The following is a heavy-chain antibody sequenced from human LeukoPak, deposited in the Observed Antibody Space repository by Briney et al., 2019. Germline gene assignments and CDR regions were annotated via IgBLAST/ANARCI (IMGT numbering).Heavy chain of an antibody. CDR1: GGSISSSSYY. J-gene: IGHJ6*03. V-gene: IGHV4-61*05. CDR2: IYYSGST. CDR3: ARGQSIYGDYYYYYMDV. D-gene: IGHD4-17*01. Sequence: SETLSLTCTVSGGSISSSSYYWGWIRQPPGKGLEWIGYIYYSGSTNYNPSLRSRVTISVDTSKNQFSLKLSSVTAADTAVYYCARGQSIYGDYYYYYMDVWGKGTTVTVSS.